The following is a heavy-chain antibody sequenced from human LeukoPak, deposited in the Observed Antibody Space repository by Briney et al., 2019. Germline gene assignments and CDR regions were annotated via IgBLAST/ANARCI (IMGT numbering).Heavy chain of an antibody. J-gene: IGHJ6*02. D-gene: IGHD6-19*01. CDR2: ISAYNGNT. V-gene: IGHV1-18*04. CDR1: GYTFTGYY. Sequence: ASVKVSCKASGYTFTGYYMHWVRQAPGQGLEWMGWISAYNGNTNYAQKLQGRVTMTTDTSTSTAYTELRSLRSDDTAVYYCARELGSGSGMDVWGQGTTVTVSS. CDR3: ARELGSGSGMDV.